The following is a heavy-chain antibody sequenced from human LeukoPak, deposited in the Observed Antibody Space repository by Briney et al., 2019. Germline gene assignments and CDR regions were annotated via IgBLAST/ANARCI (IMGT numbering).Heavy chain of an antibody. CDR2: IKQDGREK. Sequence: GGSLRLSCAASAFTFSSYWMSSVRQAPGKWLEWVANIKQDGREKYYVDSVKGRFTISRDNAKNSLYLQMNSLRAEDTAVYYCAREGGVAAAGDYWGQGTLVTVSS. V-gene: IGHV3-7*03. CDR3: AREGGVAAAGDY. CDR1: AFTFSSYW. D-gene: IGHD6-13*01. J-gene: IGHJ4*02.